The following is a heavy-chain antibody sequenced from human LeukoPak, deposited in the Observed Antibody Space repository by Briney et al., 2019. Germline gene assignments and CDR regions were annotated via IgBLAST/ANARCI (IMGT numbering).Heavy chain of an antibody. CDR3: ARSQDYYDSSGYDY. Sequence: SQTLSLTCAASGGSISSGGYSWSWIRQPPGKGLEWIGYIYHSGSTYYNPSLKSRVTISVDRSKNQFSLKLSSVTAADTAVYYCARSQDYYDSSGYDYWGQGTLVTVSS. CDR1: GGSISSGGYS. V-gene: IGHV4-30-2*01. J-gene: IGHJ4*02. D-gene: IGHD3-22*01. CDR2: IYHSGST.